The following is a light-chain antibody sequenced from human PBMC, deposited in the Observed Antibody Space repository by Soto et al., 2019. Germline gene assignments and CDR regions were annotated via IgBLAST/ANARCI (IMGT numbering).Light chain of an antibody. CDR3: QEGTYWPA. CDR1: QSVSGS. J-gene: IGKJ4*01. V-gene: IGKV3-11*01. Sequence: EIVLTQSPAILFLSPGEKATLSCRASQSVSGSLGWYQQKPGQAPRLIIYDASVRATGIPARFSGSGSVTDFTLTISSLEPEDFAVYYCQEGTYWPAFGGGTKVEIK. CDR2: DAS.